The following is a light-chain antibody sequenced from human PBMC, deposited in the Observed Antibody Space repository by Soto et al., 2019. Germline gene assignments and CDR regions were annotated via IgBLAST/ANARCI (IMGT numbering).Light chain of an antibody. CDR1: QGISSY. CDR3: QQLNRYPPL. V-gene: IGKV1-9*01. J-gene: IGKJ3*01. CDR2: AAS. Sequence: DIQLTQSPSFLSASVGDRVTITCRASQGISSYLAWYQQKPGKAPKLLIYAASTLQSGVPSRFSGSGSGTEFTLPIGSLQPEDFATYYCQQLNRYPPLVGPGTKVDIK.